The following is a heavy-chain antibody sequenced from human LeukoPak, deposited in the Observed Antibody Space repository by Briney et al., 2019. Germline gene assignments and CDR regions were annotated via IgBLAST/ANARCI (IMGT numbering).Heavy chain of an antibody. CDR2: MYGGGST. V-gene: IGHV3-66*01. Sequence: GGSLRVSCAASGFTVSSNYMNWVRQAPGKGLGWVSVMYGGGSTFYGDSVKGRFTISRDNSMNTLYLQMNSLRAEDTAVYWCVKTMTGYFSDGFDIWGQGTMVTVSS. J-gene: IGHJ3*02. D-gene: IGHD3-9*01. CDR3: VKTMTGYFSDGFDI. CDR1: GFTVSSNY.